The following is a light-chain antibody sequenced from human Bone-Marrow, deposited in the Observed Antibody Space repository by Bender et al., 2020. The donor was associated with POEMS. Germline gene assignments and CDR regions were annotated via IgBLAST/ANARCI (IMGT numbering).Light chain of an antibody. J-gene: IGLJ3*02. CDR2: END. CDR3: QSYDNSLGGWV. Sequence: QSVLTQPPSVSAAPGQKVTISCSGSGSNIGNNYVSWYQQVPGTAPKLLIYENDKRPLGIPDRFSGSKSGTSATLGITGLQTGDEADYYCQSYDNSLGGWVFGGGTKLTVL. CDR1: GSNIGNNY. V-gene: IGLV1-51*02.